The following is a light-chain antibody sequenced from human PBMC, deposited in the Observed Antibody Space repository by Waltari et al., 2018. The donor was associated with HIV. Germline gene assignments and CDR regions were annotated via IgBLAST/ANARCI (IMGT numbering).Light chain of an antibody. CDR1: SSNIGKNY. CDR2: ENT. CDR3: ETWDSSLSAGV. V-gene: IGLV1-51*02. Sequence: QSVLTQPPSVSAAPGQRVTISCSGSSSNIGKNYVSWYQQVPRTAPKLLIYENTKRPSGIPDRFSGPKSGTSATLGITGLQTGDEADYYCETWDSSLSAGVFGGGTKVTVL. J-gene: IGLJ2*01.